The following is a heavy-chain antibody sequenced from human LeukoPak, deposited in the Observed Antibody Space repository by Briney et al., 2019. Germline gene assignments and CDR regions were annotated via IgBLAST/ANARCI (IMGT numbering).Heavy chain of an antibody. V-gene: IGHV4-39*01. CDR2: IYYSGST. J-gene: IGHJ4*02. Sequence: SETLSLTCTVSGGSISSSSYYWGWIRQPPGKGLEWIGSIYYSGSTYYNPSLKSRVTISVDTSKNQFSLKLSSVTAADTAVYYCARAPRVALATPFDYWGQGTLVTVSS. CDR3: ARAPRVALATPFDY. CDR1: GGSISSSSYY. D-gene: IGHD2-21*01.